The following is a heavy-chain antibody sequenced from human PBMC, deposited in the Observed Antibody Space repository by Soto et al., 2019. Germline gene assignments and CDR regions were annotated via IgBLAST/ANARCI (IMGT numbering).Heavy chain of an antibody. D-gene: IGHD5-12*01. CDR1: GGSISSSSCC. CDR2: IYYSGST. J-gene: IGHJ4*02. CDR3: ATLRDGYKRFDY. V-gene: IGHV4-39*01. Sequence: SETLSLSWTVAGGSISSSSCCWGWIRQPPGKGLEWIGSIYYSGSTYYNPSLKRRVTISVDTSKNQFSLKLSSVTAADTAVYYCATLRDGYKRFDYWGQGTLVTVSS.